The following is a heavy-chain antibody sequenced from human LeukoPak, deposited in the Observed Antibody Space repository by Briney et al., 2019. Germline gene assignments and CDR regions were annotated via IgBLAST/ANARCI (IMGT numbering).Heavy chain of an antibody. CDR2: INSSGGSA. J-gene: IGHJ4*02. CDR3: ARERGELHRELDS. Sequence: ASVKVSCKASGYTFTTHFIHWVRQAPGQGLQWMGMINSSGGSAIYAQKFQGRVTMTSDTSTSTVYMELRSLRSEDTALYFCARERGELHRELDSWGQGTLVTVSS. CDR1: GYTFTTHF. D-gene: IGHD1-26*01. V-gene: IGHV1-46*01.